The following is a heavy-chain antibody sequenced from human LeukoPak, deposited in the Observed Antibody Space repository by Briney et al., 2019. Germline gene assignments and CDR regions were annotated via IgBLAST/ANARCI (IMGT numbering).Heavy chain of an antibody. V-gene: IGHV3-30-3*01. CDR3: AKDGSSSWSPSFFDY. CDR1: GFTFSSYA. J-gene: IGHJ4*02. D-gene: IGHD6-13*01. Sequence: GGSLRLSCAASGFTFSSYAMHWVRQAPGKGLEWVAVISQDGSNKYYADSVKGRFTISRDNSKNTLYLQMNSLRAEDTAVYYCAKDGSSSWSPSFFDYWGQGTLVTVSS. CDR2: ISQDGSNK.